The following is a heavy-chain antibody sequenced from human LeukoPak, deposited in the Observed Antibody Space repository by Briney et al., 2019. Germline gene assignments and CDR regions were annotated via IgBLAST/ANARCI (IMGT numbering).Heavy chain of an antibody. J-gene: IGHJ6*02. CDR1: GGSFSGYY. CDR3: ARGGAPATATPYYYGMDV. V-gene: IGHV4-34*01. Sequence: PSETLSLTCAVYGGSFSGYYWSWIRQPPGKGLEWIGEINHSGSTNYNPSLKSRVTISVDTSKNQFSLKLSSVTAADTAVYYCARGGAPATATPYYYGMDVWGQGTTVTVSS. D-gene: IGHD2-2*02. CDR2: INHSGST.